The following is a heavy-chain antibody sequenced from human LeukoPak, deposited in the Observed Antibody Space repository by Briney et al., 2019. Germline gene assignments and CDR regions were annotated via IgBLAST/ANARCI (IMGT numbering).Heavy chain of an antibody. J-gene: IGHJ6*02. D-gene: IGHD2-15*01. CDR2: IRSKAYGGTT. CDR3: TRDSRILDV. Sequence: PGRSLRLSCTASGFTFGDYAMSWVRQAPGKGLEWVGFIRSKAYGGTTEYAASVKGRFTISRDDSKSIAYLQMNSLKTEDTAVCYCTRDSRILDVWGQGTTVTVSS. CDR1: GFTFGDYA. V-gene: IGHV3-49*04.